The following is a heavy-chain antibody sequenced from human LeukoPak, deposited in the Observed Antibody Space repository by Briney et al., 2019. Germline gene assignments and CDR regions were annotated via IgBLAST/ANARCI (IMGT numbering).Heavy chain of an antibody. V-gene: IGHV3-66*02. J-gene: IGHJ4*02. CDR2: IYGAAAT. CDR3: ARDGKSGEMATFVY. CDR1: GLAVSSND. Sequence: RGSLRLSCAVSGLAVSSNDMAWVRQAPGKGRELVTVIYGAAATQYVASGEDRLTTSRDNSKDTVYLQMNSLRPEDTAVYYCARDGKSGEMATFVYWGEGTLVTVSS. D-gene: IGHD5-24*01.